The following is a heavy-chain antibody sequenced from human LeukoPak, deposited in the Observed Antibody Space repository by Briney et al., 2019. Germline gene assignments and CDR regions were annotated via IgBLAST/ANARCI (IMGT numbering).Heavy chain of an antibody. CDR2: ISAYNGNT. CDR1: GYTFTSYG. D-gene: IGHD2-15*01. Sequence: GASVKVSCKASGYTFTSYGISWVRQAPGQGLEWIGWISAYNGNTNYAQKLQGRVTMTTDTSTSTAYMELRSLRSDDTAVYYCARYGSRYCSGGSCLARDFQHWGQGTLVTVSS. CDR3: ARYGSRYCSGGSCLARDFQH. V-gene: IGHV1-18*01. J-gene: IGHJ1*01.